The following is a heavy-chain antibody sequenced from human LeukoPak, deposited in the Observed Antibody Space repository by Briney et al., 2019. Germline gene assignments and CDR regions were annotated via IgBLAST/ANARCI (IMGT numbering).Heavy chain of an antibody. J-gene: IGHJ5*02. V-gene: IGHV4-38-2*02. CDR1: GYSISSGYY. CDR3: ARGRGSSWYLRRWFDP. CDR2: IYYSGST. Sequence: SETLSLTCTVSGYSISSGYYWGWIRQPPGKGLEWIGSIYYSGSTYYNPSLKSRVTISVDTSKNQFSLKLSSVTAADTAVYYCARGRGSSWYLRRWFDPWGQGTLVTVSS. D-gene: IGHD6-13*01.